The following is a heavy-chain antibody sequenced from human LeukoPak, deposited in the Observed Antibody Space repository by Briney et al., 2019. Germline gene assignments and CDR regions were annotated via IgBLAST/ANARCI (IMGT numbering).Heavy chain of an antibody. CDR2: ISGVGST. CDR1: GFTVSSNY. V-gene: IGHV3-66*01. D-gene: IGHD3-22*01. J-gene: IGHJ5*02. CDR3: ARSGYYYDSSGSSS. Sequence: PGGSLRLSCAASGFTVSSNYMSWVRQAPGKGLEWVSSISGVGSTSYADSVKGRFTIYRDNSRSTRCLHRESLRPEDTAVYYCARSGYYYDSSGSSSWGQGTLVTVSS.